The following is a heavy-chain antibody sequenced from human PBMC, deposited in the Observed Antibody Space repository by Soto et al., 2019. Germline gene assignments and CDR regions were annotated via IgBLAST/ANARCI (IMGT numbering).Heavy chain of an antibody. CDR1: RCFISRVSSY. J-gene: IGHJ6*03. D-gene: IGHD6-13*01. CDR3: ARQLIEQQLFYYYYYMDV. V-gene: IGHV4-39*01. Sequence: EALYVTSTVSRCFISRVSSYWGWIPHPPGKGLEWIGSIYYSGSTYYNPSLKSLVTISVDTSKNQFSLKLSSVTAADTAVYYCARQLIEQQLFYYYYYMDVWGKGTTVT. CDR2: IYYSGST.